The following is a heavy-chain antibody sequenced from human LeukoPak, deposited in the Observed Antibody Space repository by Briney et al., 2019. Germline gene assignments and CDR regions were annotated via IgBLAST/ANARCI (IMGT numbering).Heavy chain of an antibody. CDR1: GGSISSGGYY. V-gene: IGHV4-31*03. J-gene: IGHJ6*04. Sequence: SQTLSLTCTVSGGSISSGGYYWSWIRQHPGKGLEWIGYIYYSGSTYYNPSLKSRVTISVDTSKNQFSLKLSSVTAADTAVYYCARYCSSTSCYYYYGMDVWGKGTTVTVSS. D-gene: IGHD2-2*01. CDR3: ARYCSSTSCYYYYGMDV. CDR2: IYYSGST.